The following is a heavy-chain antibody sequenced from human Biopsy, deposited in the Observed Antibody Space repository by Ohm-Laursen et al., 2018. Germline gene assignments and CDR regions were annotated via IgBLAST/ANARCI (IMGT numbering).Heavy chain of an antibody. Sequence: SETLSLTCTLSGDSITRSYWSWIRQSPGKGLEWIGHVFDRGTTNYNPSVRGRVTMSEDTSKKHFSLKMTSVTAADTAIYYCAHGSGSYYKWDFWGRGILVTVSS. CDR2: VFDRGTT. V-gene: IGHV4-59*08. J-gene: IGHJ4*02. CDR1: GDSITRSY. D-gene: IGHD3-10*01. CDR3: AHGSGSYYKWDF.